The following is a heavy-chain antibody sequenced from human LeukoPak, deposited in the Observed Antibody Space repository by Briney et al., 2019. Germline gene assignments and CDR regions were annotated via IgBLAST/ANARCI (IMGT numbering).Heavy chain of an antibody. Sequence: SGGSLRLSCAASGFTFSSYWMHWVRQAPGKGLVWVSRINSDGSSTSYADSVKGRFTISRDNARNTLYLQMNSLRAEDTAVYYCARGYYYGSGHFDYWGQGTLVTVSS. CDR1: GFTFSSYW. V-gene: IGHV3-74*01. J-gene: IGHJ4*02. D-gene: IGHD3-10*01. CDR3: ARGYYYGSGHFDY. CDR2: INSDGSST.